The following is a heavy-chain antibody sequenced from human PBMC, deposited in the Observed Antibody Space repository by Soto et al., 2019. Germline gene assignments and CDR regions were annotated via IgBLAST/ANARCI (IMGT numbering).Heavy chain of an antibody. J-gene: IGHJ3*02. Sequence: WVRHAPGKGLEWVSAISGSGGSTYYADSVKGRFTISRDNSKNTLYLQMNSLRAEDTAVYYCAKTFTMIVVVIPALDAFDIWGQGTMVTVSS. V-gene: IGHV3-23*01. CDR2: ISGSGGST. CDR3: AKTFTMIVVVIPALDAFDI. D-gene: IGHD3-22*01.